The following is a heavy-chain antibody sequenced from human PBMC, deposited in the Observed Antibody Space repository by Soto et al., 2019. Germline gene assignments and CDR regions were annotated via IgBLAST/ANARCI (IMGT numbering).Heavy chain of an antibody. CDR3: ASNYADAEGYDFYGIDV. CDR1: GFTFRNYW. Sequence: EVPLVESGGGLVQPGGSLRLSCAASGFTFRNYWLHWVRQAPGQGLVWVSRVKSDGDTTYYADSVKGRFTISRDNAKNTLHLQMNSLGAEDTAVYYCASNYADAEGYDFYGIDVGGQGTTVTVSS. D-gene: IGHD2-2*01. J-gene: IGHJ6*02. V-gene: IGHV3-74*01. CDR2: VKSDGDTT.